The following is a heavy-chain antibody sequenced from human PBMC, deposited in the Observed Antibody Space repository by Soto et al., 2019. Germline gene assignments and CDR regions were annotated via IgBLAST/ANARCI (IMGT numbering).Heavy chain of an antibody. CDR1: GDTFSSYS. CDR2: IIPVFGSA. V-gene: IGHV1-69*01. J-gene: IGHJ6*02. D-gene: IGHD1-7*01. Sequence: QVQLVQSGAGVKKPGSSVKVSCKASGDTFSSYSITWARQAPGQGLEWMGGIIPVFGSANYAQKFQGRVTITADESTSTAYMELNSLRFQDTAVYFCARDDGWNYRYYDMEVWGPGTTVTVSS. CDR3: ARDDGWNYRYYDMEV.